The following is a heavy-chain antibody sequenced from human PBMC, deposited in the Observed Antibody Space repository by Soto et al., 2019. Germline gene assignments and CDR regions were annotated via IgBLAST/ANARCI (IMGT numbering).Heavy chain of an antibody. V-gene: IGHV3-21*01. D-gene: IGHD3-3*01. CDR1: GFTFSSYS. CDR2: ISSSSSYI. Sequence: GGSLRLSCAASGFTFSSYSMNWVRQAPGKGLEWVSSISSSSSYIYYADSVKGRFTISRDNAKNSLYLQMNSLRAEDTAVYYCARDLQRDFWSGYYSDYYYYMDVWGKGATVTVS. CDR3: ARDLQRDFWSGYYSDYYYYMDV. J-gene: IGHJ6*03.